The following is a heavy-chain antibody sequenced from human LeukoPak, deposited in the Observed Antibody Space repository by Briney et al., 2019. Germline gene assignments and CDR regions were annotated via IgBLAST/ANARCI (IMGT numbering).Heavy chain of an antibody. D-gene: IGHD3-22*01. CDR1: GFTFNSYG. CDR2: IWYDGSNK. J-gene: IGHJ4*02. Sequence: PGRSLRLSCAASGFTFNSYGMHWVRQAPGKGLEWVAVIWYDGSNKYYADSVKGRFTISRDNSKNTLYLQMNSLRAEDTAVYYCAKTDSSGYILDYWGQGTLVTVSS. V-gene: IGHV3-33*06. CDR3: AKTDSSGYILDY.